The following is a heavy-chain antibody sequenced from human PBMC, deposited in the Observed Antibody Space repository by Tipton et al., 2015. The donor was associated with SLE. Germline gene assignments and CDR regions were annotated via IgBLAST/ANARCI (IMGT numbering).Heavy chain of an antibody. J-gene: IGHJ4*02. CDR3: ARVVVECTSISCYNFDS. D-gene: IGHD2-2*01. V-gene: IGHV4-4*07. CDR2: IYSSGSA. Sequence: TLSLTCTVSGGSISNYYWSWIRQPAGKGLEWIGRIYSSGSANYNPSLRSRVTISVDTSKNQFSLILSSVTAADTAVYYCARVVVECTSISCYNFDSWGQGTLVTVSS. CDR1: GGSISNYY.